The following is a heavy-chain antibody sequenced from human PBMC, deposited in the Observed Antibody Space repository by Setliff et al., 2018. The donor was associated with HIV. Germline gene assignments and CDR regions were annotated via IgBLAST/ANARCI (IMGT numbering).Heavy chain of an antibody. D-gene: IGHD3-10*01. J-gene: IGHJ4*02. V-gene: IGHV4-31*01. Sequence: PSQTLSLTCTVSGGPITSGGYNWIWIRQHPEKGLEWIGYVDFGFRRYYNPSLKSQVIISVYTPKNQFSLTFNSVTAADTAVYYCSTDRGGRYLDYWGKGAPVTVSS. CDR3: STDRGGRYLDY. CDR1: GGPITSGGYN. CDR2: VDFGFRR.